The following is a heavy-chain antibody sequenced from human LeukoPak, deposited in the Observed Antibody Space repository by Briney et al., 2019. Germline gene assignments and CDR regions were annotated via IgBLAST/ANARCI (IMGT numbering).Heavy chain of an antibody. J-gene: IGHJ3*02. D-gene: IGHD3-10*01. CDR2: IYYSGGT. CDR1: GGSISSGGYY. CDR3: ARYYFDAFDI. V-gene: IGHV4-31*03. Sequence: PSETLSLTCTVSGGSISSGGYYWSWIRQHPGKGLEWIGYIYYSGGTYYNPSLKSRVTISVDTSKNQFSLKLSSVTAADTAVYYCARYYFDAFDIWGQGTMVTVSS.